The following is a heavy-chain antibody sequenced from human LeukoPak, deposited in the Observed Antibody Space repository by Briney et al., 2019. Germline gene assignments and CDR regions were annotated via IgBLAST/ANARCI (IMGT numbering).Heavy chain of an antibody. V-gene: IGHV1-69*01. J-gene: IGHJ6*03. Sequence: SVKVSCKASGCTFIRYAISWVRQAPGKGGERMGGIIPIFGTAKYAQKFQGRVTNTAEESTFTAYMDLSSLTSEDTAVYYCAREGSCSSTSCPNYYYYYMDVWGKGTTVTVSS. CDR2: IIPIFGTA. D-gene: IGHD2-2*01. CDR3: AREGSCSSTSCPNYYYYYMDV. CDR1: GCTFIRYA.